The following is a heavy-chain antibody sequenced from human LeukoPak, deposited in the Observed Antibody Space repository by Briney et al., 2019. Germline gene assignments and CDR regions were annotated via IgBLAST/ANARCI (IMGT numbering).Heavy chain of an antibody. CDR3: AKAGFSSSWSKPDNWFDP. D-gene: IGHD6-13*01. J-gene: IGHJ5*02. V-gene: IGHV3-30*04. CDR1: GFTFSSYA. Sequence: GGSLRLSCAASGFTFSSYAMSWVRQAPGKGLEWVAVISYDGSYKYYGDSVKGRFTISRDNSKNTLYLQMNSLRAEDTAVYYCAKAGFSSSWSKPDNWFDPWGQGTLVTVSS. CDR2: ISYDGSYK.